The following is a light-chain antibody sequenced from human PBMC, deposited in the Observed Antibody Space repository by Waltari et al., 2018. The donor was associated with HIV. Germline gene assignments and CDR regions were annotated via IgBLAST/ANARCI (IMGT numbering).Light chain of an antibody. CDR1: QSVRRY. CDR2: GSS. V-gene: IGKV3-11*01. CDR3: QHRANWPELA. Sequence: EIVLTQSPATLSLSPGARATLPCRASQSVRRYLAWYQQKPGQAPRLLLFGSSNRATGIPARFSGSGSGTDFTLTISNLEPDDFAVYFCQHRANWPELAFGGGTTV. J-gene: IGKJ4*01.